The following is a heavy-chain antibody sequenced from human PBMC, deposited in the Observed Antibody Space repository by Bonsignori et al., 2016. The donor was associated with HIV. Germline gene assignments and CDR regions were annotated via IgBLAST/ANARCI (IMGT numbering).Heavy chain of an antibody. CDR2: IKQDGSEK. V-gene: IGHV3-7*03. J-gene: IGHJ4*02. D-gene: IGHD3-3*01. CDR3: ARGITIFGVVIIRGGYFDY. Sequence: WIRQPPGKGLEWVANIKQDGSEKYYVDSVKGRFTISRDNAKNSLYLQMNSLRAEDTAVYYCARGITIFGVVIIRGGYFDYWGQGTLVTVSS.